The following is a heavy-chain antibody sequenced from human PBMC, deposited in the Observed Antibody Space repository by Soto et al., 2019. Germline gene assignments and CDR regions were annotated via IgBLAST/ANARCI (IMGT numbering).Heavy chain of an antibody. CDR1: GGTFSSYA. CDR2: IIPIFGTA. Sequence: QVQLVQSGAEVKKPGSSVKVSCKASGGTFSSYAISWVRQAPGQGLEWMGGIIPIFGTANYAQKFQGRVTITADESTRTAYMELSSLRSDDTAVYYCATLSSGWDLSPGYWGQGTLVTVSS. D-gene: IGHD6-19*01. J-gene: IGHJ4*02. V-gene: IGHV1-69*01. CDR3: ATLSSGWDLSPGY.